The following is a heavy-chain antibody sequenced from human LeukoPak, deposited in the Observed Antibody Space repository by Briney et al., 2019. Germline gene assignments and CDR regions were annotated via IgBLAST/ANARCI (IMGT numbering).Heavy chain of an antibody. CDR2: INHSGST. J-gene: IGHJ4*02. D-gene: IGHD3-22*01. Sequence: YYXXWIRQPPXKGLEWIGEINHSGSTNYNPSLKSRVTISVDTSKNQFSLKLSSVTAADTAVYYCARGRGDYDSSGYYDPDFDYWGQGTLVTVSS. CDR1: YY. V-gene: IGHV4-34*01. CDR3: ARGRGDYDSSGYYDPDFDY.